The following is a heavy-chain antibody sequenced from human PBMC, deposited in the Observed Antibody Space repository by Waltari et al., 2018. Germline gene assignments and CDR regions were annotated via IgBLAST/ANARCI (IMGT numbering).Heavy chain of an antibody. D-gene: IGHD3-16*01. J-gene: IGHJ4*02. CDR1: GGTFSSSA. CDR3: ARDWGTRPFDY. V-gene: IGHV1-69*04. CDR2: IIPSFGKA. Sequence: QVQLVQSGAEVKKPGSSVKVSCQASGGTFSSSAISWVRQAPGHGIEWMGRIIPSFGKANYEQKCQGRVTITADKSTSTAYRELSSLRSEDTAVYYCARDWGTRPFDYWGQGTLVTVSS.